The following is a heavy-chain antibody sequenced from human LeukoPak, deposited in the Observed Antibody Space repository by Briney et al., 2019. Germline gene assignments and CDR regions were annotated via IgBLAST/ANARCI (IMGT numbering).Heavy chain of an antibody. CDR3: ASLYYDILTGYYPWGYYFDY. Sequence: ASVKVSCKASGGTFSSYAISWVRQAPGQGLEWMGGIIPIFGTANYAQKLQGRVTITADKSTSTAYTELSSLRSEDTAVYYCASLYYDILTGYYPWGYYFDYWGQGTLVTVSS. CDR2: IIPIFGTA. V-gene: IGHV1-69*06. CDR1: GGTFSSYA. J-gene: IGHJ4*02. D-gene: IGHD3-9*01.